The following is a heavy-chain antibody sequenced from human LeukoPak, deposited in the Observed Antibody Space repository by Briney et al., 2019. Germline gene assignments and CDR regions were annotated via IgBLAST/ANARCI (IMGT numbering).Heavy chain of an antibody. CDR3: AKGIMTTVTTLAFDY. CDR2: IRYDGSNK. J-gene: IGHJ4*02. D-gene: IGHD4-17*01. Sequence: PGGSLRLSCAASGFTFSSYGMHWVRQAPGKGLEWVAFIRYDGSNKYYADSVKGRFTISRDNSKNTLYLQMNSLRAEDTAVYYCAKGIMTTVTTLAFDYWGQGTLVTVSS. V-gene: IGHV3-30*02. CDR1: GFTFSSYG.